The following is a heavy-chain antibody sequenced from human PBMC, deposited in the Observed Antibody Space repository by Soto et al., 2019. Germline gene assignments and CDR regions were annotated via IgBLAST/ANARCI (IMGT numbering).Heavy chain of an antibody. V-gene: IGHV1-18*01. D-gene: IGHD3-9*01. CDR2: ISAYNGNT. CDR3: ARAGPYYDILTGYYNFDY. CDR1: GYTFTSYV. Sequence: ASVKGSCKASGYTFTSYVISWVRQAPGQGLEWMGWISAYNGNTNYAQKLQGRVTMTTDTSTSTAYMELRSLRSDDTAVYYCARAGPYYDILTGYYNFDYWGQGTLVTVSS. J-gene: IGHJ4*02.